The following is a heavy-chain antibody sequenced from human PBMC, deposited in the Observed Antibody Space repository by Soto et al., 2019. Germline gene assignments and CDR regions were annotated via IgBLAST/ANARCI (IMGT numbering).Heavy chain of an antibody. Sequence: QVQLVESGGGVVQPGRSLRLSCAASGFTFSDYAMHWVRQAPGKGLEWVAVVAYDGRSKYYADSVKGRFTISRDNSRTTVYLQMNSLRDEDTAMYCCARDDILVIPGGSYNYGMDVWGHGTTVTVSS. CDR1: GFTFSDYA. J-gene: IGHJ6*02. D-gene: IGHD2-2*01. CDR3: ARDDILVIPGGSYNYGMDV. CDR2: VAYDGRSK. V-gene: IGHV3-30*04.